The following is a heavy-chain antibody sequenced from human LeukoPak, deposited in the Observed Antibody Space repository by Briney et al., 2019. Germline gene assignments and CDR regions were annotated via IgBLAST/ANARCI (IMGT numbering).Heavy chain of an antibody. Sequence: GASVKVSCKASGYTFTSYYMHWVRQAPGQGLEWMGIINPSGGSISYAQKFKGRVTMTRGTSTSIVYMELSSLRSEDTAVYYGAGQGGYCGGDCYSVWFDPWGQGTLVTVSS. D-gene: IGHD2-21*02. V-gene: IGHV1-46*01. CDR3: AGQGGYCGGDCYSVWFDP. J-gene: IGHJ5*02. CDR2: INPSGGSI. CDR1: GYTFTSYY.